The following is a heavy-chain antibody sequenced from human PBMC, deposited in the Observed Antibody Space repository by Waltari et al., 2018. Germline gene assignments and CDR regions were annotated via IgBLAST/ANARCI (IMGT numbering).Heavy chain of an antibody. D-gene: IGHD1-1*01. CDR2: INADNGAT. Sequence: QVQLVQSGAEVKKPGASVKVSCMTSGYTFPSYGMHWVRQAPGQRIEWMGLINADNGATQYSPKFQIRVTFTRDSFARTVFMELSSLTSEDTAVYYCARGLHRTAWIVDYWGQGILVTVSS. CDR3: ARGLHRTAWIVDY. V-gene: IGHV1-3*01. J-gene: IGHJ4*02. CDR1: GYTFPSYG.